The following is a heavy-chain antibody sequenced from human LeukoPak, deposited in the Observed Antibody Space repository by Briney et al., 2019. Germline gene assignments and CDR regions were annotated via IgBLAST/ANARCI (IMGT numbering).Heavy chain of an antibody. CDR1: GGSFSGYY. D-gene: IGHD6-19*01. CDR3: ARSPWVFIAVAGRRGFDP. J-gene: IGHJ5*02. Sequence: PSETLSLTCAVYGGSFSGYYWSWIRQPPGKGLEWIGEINHSGSTNYNPSLKSRVTISVDTSKNQFSLKLSSVTAADTAVYYCARSPWVFIAVAGRRGFDPWGQGTLVTVSS. V-gene: IGHV4-34*01. CDR2: INHSGST.